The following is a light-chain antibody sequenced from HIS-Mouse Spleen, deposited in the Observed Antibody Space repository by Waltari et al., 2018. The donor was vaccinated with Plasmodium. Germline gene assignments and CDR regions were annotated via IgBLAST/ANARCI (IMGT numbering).Light chain of an antibody. CDR3: QQYNNWPRGT. Sequence: EIVMTQSPATLSVSPGERATLSCRASQSVSSNLAWYQQKPGQAPRLLIYGASTRATGIPARVRGSGSGTEFTLTISSMQSEDFAVYYCQQYNNWPRGTFGQGTKVEIK. J-gene: IGKJ1*01. CDR2: GAS. V-gene: IGKV3-15*01. CDR1: QSVSSN.